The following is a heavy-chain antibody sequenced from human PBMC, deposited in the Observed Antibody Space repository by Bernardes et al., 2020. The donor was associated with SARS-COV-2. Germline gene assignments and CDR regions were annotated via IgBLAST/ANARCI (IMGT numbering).Heavy chain of an antibody. CDR3: ATLMGGNYDYGMDV. V-gene: IGHV3-20*01. CDR1: GFTFDDYG. CDR2: INWNGGST. Sequence: GGSLRLSRAASGFTFDDYGMSWVRQAPGKGLEWVSGINWNGGSTGYADSVKGRFTISRDNAKNSLYLQMNSLRAEDTALYHCATLMGGNYDYGMDVWGQGTTVTVYS. D-gene: IGHD2-8*01. J-gene: IGHJ6*01.